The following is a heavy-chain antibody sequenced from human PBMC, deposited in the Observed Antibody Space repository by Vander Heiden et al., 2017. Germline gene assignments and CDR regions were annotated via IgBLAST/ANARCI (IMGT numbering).Heavy chain of an antibody. V-gene: IGHV3-21*01. CDR1: GFTFSSYS. D-gene: IGHD2-15*01. J-gene: IGHJ5*02. Sequence: EVQLVESGGGLVKPGGSLRLSCAASGFTFSSYSMNWVRQAPGKGLEWVSSISSSSSYIYDADAVKGRFTISRDNAMKSLYLQIKRIRAEDTAVYCCARDLGYSPQFDPWGQVTLVTVSS. CDR2: ISSSSSYI. CDR3: ARDLGYSPQFDP.